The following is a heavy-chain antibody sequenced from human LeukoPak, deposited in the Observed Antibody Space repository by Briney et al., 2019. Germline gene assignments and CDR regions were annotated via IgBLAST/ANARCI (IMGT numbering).Heavy chain of an antibody. D-gene: IGHD6-13*01. J-gene: IGHJ6*03. CDR1: GFTFSSYE. V-gene: IGHV3-48*03. CDR2: ISSSGSTI. Sequence: GGSLRLSCAASGFTFSSYEMNWVRQAPGKGLEWVSYISSSGSTIYYADSVKGRFTISGDNAKNSLYLQMNSLRAEDTAVYYCARGGMAAAGTYYYYYHMDVWGKGTTVTISS. CDR3: ARGGMAAAGTYYYYYHMDV.